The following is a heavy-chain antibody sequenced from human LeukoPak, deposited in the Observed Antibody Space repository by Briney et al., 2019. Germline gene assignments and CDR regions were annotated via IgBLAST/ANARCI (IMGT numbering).Heavy chain of an antibody. J-gene: IGHJ6*02. CDR3: ARDLYYYGMDV. CDR1: GFXFSSYG. V-gene: IGHV3-33*01. Sequence: GGSLRLSCAASGFXFSSYGXHWVRQAPXXXXXXVAVIWYDGSNKYYADSVKGRFTISRDNSKNTLYLQMNSLRAEDTAVYYCARDLYYYGMDVWGQGTTVTVSS. CDR2: IWYDGSNK.